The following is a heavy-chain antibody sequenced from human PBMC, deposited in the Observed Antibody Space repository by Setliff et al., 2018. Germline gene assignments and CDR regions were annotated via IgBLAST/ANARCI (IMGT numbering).Heavy chain of an antibody. CDR3: ASRNSDGGPEYFQH. D-gene: IGHD1-26*01. J-gene: IGHJ1*01. CDR2: VYSNVGT. V-gene: IGHV4-4*07. CDR1: GGSINNYY. Sequence: PSETLSLTCTVSGGSINNYYWSWIRQPAGKGLEWIGRVYSNVGTNFNPSLKSRATMSVDASKDQISLKLMSVTAADTAVYYCASRNSDGGPEYFQHWGQGALVTVSS.